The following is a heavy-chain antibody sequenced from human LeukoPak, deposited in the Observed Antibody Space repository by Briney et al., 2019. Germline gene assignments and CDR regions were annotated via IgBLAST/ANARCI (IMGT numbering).Heavy chain of an antibody. CDR3: AREDTTSWREFDY. J-gene: IGHJ4*02. Sequence: SETLSLTCTVYDGSISSYFWTWVRQPAGKGLEWIGRIYVSGITNYNLSLKSRVTMFLDTSKNRFSLYLNSVTAADSAVYYCAREDTTSWREFDYWGQGTLVTVSS. V-gene: IGHV4-4*07. CDR1: DGSISSYF. D-gene: IGHD5-18*01. CDR2: IYVSGIT.